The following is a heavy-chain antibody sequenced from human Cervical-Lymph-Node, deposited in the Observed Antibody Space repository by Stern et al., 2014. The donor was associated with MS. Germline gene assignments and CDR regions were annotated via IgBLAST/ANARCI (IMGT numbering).Heavy chain of an antibody. Sequence: VQLVESGGGVVQPGRSLRLSCAASGFGFRRYALHWVRQAPGKGLEWLALISYDGRDKYYTDSVKGRFTVSRDNSNNTVDLEMNSLRLEDTAVYYCAKGGSGSYLDWGQGSLVTVSS. CDR1: GFGFRRYA. CDR3: AKGGSGSYLD. D-gene: IGHD1-26*01. V-gene: IGHV3-30*04. CDR2: ISYDGRDK. J-gene: IGHJ4*02.